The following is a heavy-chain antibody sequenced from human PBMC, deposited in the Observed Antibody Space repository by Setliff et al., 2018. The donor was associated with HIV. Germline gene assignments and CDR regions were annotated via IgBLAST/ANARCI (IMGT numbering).Heavy chain of an antibody. Sequence: PSETLSLTCTVSGDSINSGTYYWSWIRQPAGKGLEWIGRLHLSGDTNYNPSLKSRVTMSIDTSKNQFSLKLSSVTAADTAVYYCARDNSYYYGSGSHYWYGMDVWGQWTTVTSPQ. V-gene: IGHV4-61*02. J-gene: IGHJ6*01. CDR1: GDSINSGTYY. CDR3: ARDNSYYYGSGSHYWYGMDV. D-gene: IGHD3-10*01. CDR2: LHLSGDT.